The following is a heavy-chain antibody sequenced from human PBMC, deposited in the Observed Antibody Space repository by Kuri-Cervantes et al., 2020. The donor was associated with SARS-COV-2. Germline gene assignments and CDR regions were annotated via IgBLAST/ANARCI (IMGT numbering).Heavy chain of an antibody. CDR2: INYGGTS. J-gene: IGHJ5*02. Sequence: SGPTLVKPTQTLTLTCTFSGFSLNTSGMCVSWIRQPPGKGLEWIGSINYGGTSYYNPSLKSRVTISVDTSTNQFSLKLSSVTAADTAVYYCGRQFSSGIAVVPAANDHWGQGTLVTVSS. D-gene: IGHD2-2*01. CDR1: GFSLNTSGMC. CDR3: GRQFSSGIAVVPAANDH. V-gene: IGHV4-39*01.